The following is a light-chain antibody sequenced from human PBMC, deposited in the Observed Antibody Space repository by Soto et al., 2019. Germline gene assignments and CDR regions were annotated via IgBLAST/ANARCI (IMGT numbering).Light chain of an antibody. CDR2: KAS. V-gene: IGKV1-5*03. J-gene: IGKJ1*01. CDR1: QGISRW. Sequence: DIQMTQSPSALSASVGDRVTITCRGSQGISRWLAWYQQKPGKAPRLLIYKASSLASGVPSRFSGSGSGTEFTLTISSLQPEDVATYHCQQHTTFGQGTKVEI. CDR3: QQHTT.